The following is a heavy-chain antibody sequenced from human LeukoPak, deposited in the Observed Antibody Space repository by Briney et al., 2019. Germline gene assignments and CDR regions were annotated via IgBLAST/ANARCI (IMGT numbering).Heavy chain of an antibody. V-gene: IGHV3-30-3*01. D-gene: IGHD1-1*01. CDR3: AKDLERSPLT. Sequence: GGSLRLSCAASGFTFSSYAMHWVRQAPGKGLEWVAVISYDGSNKYYADSVKGRFTISRDNSKNTLYLQMNSLRAEDTAVYYCAKDLERSPLTWGQGTLVTVSS. J-gene: IGHJ5*02. CDR2: ISYDGSNK. CDR1: GFTFSSYA.